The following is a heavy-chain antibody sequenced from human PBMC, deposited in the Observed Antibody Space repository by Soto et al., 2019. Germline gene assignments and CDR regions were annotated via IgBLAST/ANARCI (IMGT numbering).Heavy chain of an antibody. D-gene: IGHD2-2*01. V-gene: IGHV4-34*01. CDR1: GGSFSGYY. Sequence: QVQLQQWGAGLLKPSETLSLTCAVYGGSFSGYYWSWIRQPPGKGLEWIGEINHSGSTNYNPSLKSRVTISVDTSKNQFSLKLSSVTAADTAVYYCARGDHRYCSSTSCPNWFDPWGQGTLVTVSS. J-gene: IGHJ5*02. CDR2: INHSGST. CDR3: ARGDHRYCSSTSCPNWFDP.